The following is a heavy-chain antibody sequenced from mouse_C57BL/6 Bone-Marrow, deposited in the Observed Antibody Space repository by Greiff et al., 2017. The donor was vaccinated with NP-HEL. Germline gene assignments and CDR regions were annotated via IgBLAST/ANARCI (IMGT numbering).Heavy chain of an antibody. Sequence: VQLQQPGAELVKPGASVKMSCKASGYTFTSYWLTWVKQRPGQGLEWIGDIYPGSGSTNYNEKFKSKATLTVDTSSSTAYMQLSSLTSEDSAVYYCARSGYDYEWFAYWGQGTLVTVSA. D-gene: IGHD2-4*01. CDR1: GYTFTSYW. CDR3: ARSGYDYEWFAY. CDR2: IYPGSGST. J-gene: IGHJ3*01. V-gene: IGHV1-55*01.